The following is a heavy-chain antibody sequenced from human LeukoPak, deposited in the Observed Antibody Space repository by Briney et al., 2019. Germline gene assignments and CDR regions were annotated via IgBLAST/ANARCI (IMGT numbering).Heavy chain of an antibody. V-gene: IGHV4-59*08. J-gene: IGHJ5*02. CDR2: IYYSGST. Sequence: PSETLSLTCTVSGGSISSYYWSWIRQPPGKGLEWIGYIYYSGSTNYNPSLKSRVTISVDTSKNQFSLKLSSVTAADTAVYYCARYTTIFGFDPWGQGTLVTVSS. D-gene: IGHD3-3*01. CDR1: GGSISSYY. CDR3: ARYTTIFGFDP.